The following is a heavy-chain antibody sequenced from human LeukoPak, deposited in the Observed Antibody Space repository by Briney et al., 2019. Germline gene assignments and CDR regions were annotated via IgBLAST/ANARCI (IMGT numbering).Heavy chain of an antibody. CDR2: ISGSGGST. Sequence: GESLKISCAASGFTFSSYAMSWVRQAPGKGLEWVSAISGSGGSTYYADSVKGRFTISRDNSKNTLYLQMNSLRAEDTAVYYCAKVGYGSGSYYNLTPHFDYWGQGTLVTVSS. CDR1: GFTFSSYA. J-gene: IGHJ4*02. V-gene: IGHV3-23*01. D-gene: IGHD3-10*01. CDR3: AKVGYGSGSYYNLTPHFDY.